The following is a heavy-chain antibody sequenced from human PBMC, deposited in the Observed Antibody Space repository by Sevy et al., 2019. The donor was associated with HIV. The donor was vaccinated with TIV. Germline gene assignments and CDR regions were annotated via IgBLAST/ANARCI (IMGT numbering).Heavy chain of an antibody. CDR3: XXXXXXTYGSLLDN. V-gene: IGHV1-2*02. J-gene: IGHJ4*02. Sequence: ASVKVSCKASGYIFTDYYIHWVRQAPGQGLEWLAWINPNSGGTTYAQNFQGRVTVTRDTSISTAYMELNNLRSDDTXVYXXXXXXXXTYGSLLDNWGQGTLVTVSS. D-gene: IGHD3-10*01. CDR1: GYIFTDYY. CDR2: INPNSGGT.